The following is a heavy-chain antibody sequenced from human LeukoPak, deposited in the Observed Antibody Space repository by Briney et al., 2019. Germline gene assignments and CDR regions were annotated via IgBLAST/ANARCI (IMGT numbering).Heavy chain of an antibody. CDR1: GGSISSHY. J-gene: IGHJ3*02. CDR3: ARFVEMATIEAFDI. D-gene: IGHD5-24*01. Sequence: SETLSLTCTVSGGSISSHYWIWIRGPPGKGLEGIGYIYYSRRTNYNPSLKSRVTISVDTSKNQFSLKLSSVTAADTAVYYCARFVEMATIEAFDIWGQGTMVTVSS. V-gene: IGHV4-59*11. CDR2: IYYSRRT.